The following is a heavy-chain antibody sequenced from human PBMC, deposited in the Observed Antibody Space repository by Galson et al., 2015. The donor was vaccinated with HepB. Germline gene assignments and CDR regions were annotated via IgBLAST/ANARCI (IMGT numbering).Heavy chain of an antibody. Sequence: SLRLSCAASGFTFSSYSMNWVRQAPGKGLEWVSYISSSSSTIYYADSVKGRFTISRDNAKNSLYLQMNSLRDEDTAVYYCARDSTRLLPSDAFDIWGQGTMVTVSS. CDR1: GFTFSSYS. CDR3: ARDSTRLLPSDAFDI. CDR2: ISSSSSTI. V-gene: IGHV3-48*02. D-gene: IGHD3-22*01. J-gene: IGHJ3*02.